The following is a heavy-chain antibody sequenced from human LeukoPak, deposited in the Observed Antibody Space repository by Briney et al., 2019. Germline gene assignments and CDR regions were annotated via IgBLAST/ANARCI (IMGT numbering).Heavy chain of an antibody. D-gene: IGHD3-22*01. CDR1: GFTFSSYS. Sequence: SGGSLRLSCAASGFTFSSYSMNWVRQAPGKGREWVSSISSSSSYIYYADSVKGRFTISRDNAKNSLYLQMNSLRAEDTAVYYCARLGYYYDSSGYLDAFDIWGQGTMVTVSS. V-gene: IGHV3-21*01. CDR3: ARLGYYYDSSGYLDAFDI. J-gene: IGHJ3*02. CDR2: ISSSSSYI.